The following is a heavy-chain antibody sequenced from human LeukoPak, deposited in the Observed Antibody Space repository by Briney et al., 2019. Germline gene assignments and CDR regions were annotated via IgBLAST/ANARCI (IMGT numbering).Heavy chain of an antibody. D-gene: IGHD5-24*01. CDR2: IYHSGST. V-gene: IGHV4-30-2*01. CDR3: ARVGVEMATTDY. Sequence: SETLSLTCTVSGGSISSGGYYWSWIRQPPGKGLEWIGYIYHSGSTNYNPSLKSRVTVSVDTSKNQFSLKLSSVTAADTAVYYCARVGVEMATTDYWGQGTLVTVSS. CDR1: GGSISSGGYY. J-gene: IGHJ4*02.